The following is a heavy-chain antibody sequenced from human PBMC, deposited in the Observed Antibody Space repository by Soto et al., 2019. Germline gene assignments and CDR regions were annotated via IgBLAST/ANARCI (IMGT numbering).Heavy chain of an antibody. CDR1: GFSFSISP. Sequence: QVQMLESGGGVVQPGSFLRLSCAASGFSFSISPMHWDRQAPGKGAEGLARISDDGTNKFYADSVKGRFTISRDNSKSTLYLQVDSLRSEDAAVYYCERDPKTSGGQHLAFNYLDSWGQVTLVTVSS. D-gene: IGHD3-3*02. CDR2: ISDDGTNK. V-gene: IGHV3-30-3*01. CDR3: ERDPKTSGGQHLAFNYLDS. J-gene: IGHJ4*02.